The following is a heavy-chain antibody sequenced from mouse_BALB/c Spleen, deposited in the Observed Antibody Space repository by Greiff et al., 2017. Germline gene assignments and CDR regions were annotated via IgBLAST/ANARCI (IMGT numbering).Heavy chain of an antibody. V-gene: IGHV1-4*01. CDR2: INPSTGYT. CDR3: ARELVMDY. J-gene: IGHJ4*01. Sequence: QVQLQQSGAELARPGASVKLSCKASGYTFTDYYINWVKQRPGQGLEWIGYINPSTGYTEYNQKFKDKATLTADKSSSTAYMQLSSLTSEDSAVYYCARELVMDYWGQGTSVTVSS. D-gene: IGHD4-1*01. CDR1: GYTFTDYY.